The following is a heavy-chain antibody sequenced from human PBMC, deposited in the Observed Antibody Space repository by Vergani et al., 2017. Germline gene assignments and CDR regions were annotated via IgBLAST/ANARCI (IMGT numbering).Heavy chain of an antibody. Sequence: EVQLVESGGGLVQPGGSLRLSCAASGFTFSSYSMNWVRQAPGKGLEWVSYISSSSSTIYYADSVKGRFTISRDNAKNSLYLQMNSLRAEDTAVYYCARDCSSTSCYTIYYGMDVWGQGTTVTVSS. CDR2: ISSSSSTI. CDR1: GFTFSSYS. CDR3: ARDCSSTSCYTIYYGMDV. J-gene: IGHJ6*02. D-gene: IGHD2-2*02. V-gene: IGHV3-48*01.